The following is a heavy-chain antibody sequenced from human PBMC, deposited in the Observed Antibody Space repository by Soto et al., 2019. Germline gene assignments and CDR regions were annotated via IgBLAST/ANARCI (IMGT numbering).Heavy chain of an antibody. J-gene: IGHJ5*02. Sequence: QVHLVQSGAEVKKPGSSVKVSCKASGGTFSNYAITWVRQAPGQGLEWLGRIIPIFGSVTFAQKFQGRITPTADESPTTAYMELSSLRSDDTAVYYCAKDGGKDGYFGNWFDPWGQGTQVTVSS. CDR2: IIPIFGSV. CDR1: GGTFSNYA. D-gene: IGHD5-12*01. V-gene: IGHV1-69*15. CDR3: AKDGGKDGYFGNWFDP.